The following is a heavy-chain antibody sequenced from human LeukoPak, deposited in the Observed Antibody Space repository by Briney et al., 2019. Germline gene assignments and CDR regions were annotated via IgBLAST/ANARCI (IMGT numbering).Heavy chain of an antibody. CDR2: IKKDGIGK. CDR1: GFTLSSDW. V-gene: IGHV3-7*01. J-gene: IGHJ4*02. Sequence: QAGGSLRLSCVVSGFTLSSDWMSWVRQAPGKGLEWVANIKKDGIGKYYVESVKGRFTISRDNAKNSLYLQMNSLRAEDTAVYYCARGRYSSRSGGYYFDIWGQGTLVTVSS. D-gene: IGHD2-2*01. CDR3: ARGRYSSRSGGYYFDI.